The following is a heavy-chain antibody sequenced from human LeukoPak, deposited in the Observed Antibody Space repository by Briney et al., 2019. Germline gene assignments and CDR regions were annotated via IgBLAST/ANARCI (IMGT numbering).Heavy chain of an antibody. D-gene: IGHD6-19*01. CDR1: GFTFSSYG. CDR2: IWYDGSNK. Sequence: PGGSLTLSWSASGFTFSSYGMPWVRQAPGKGLGWVAVIWYDGSNKYYADSVKGRFTISRDNSKNTLYLQMNSLRAEDTAVYYCARSGYSSGWDLDYWGQGTLVTVSS. J-gene: IGHJ4*02. CDR3: ARSGYSSGWDLDY. V-gene: IGHV3-33*01.